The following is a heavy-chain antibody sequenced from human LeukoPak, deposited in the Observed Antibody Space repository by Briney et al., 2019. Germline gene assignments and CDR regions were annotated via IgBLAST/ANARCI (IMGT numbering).Heavy chain of an antibody. CDR2: ISWNSGSI. D-gene: IGHD2-2*02. Sequence: PGGSLRLSCAASGFTFDDYAMHWVRQAPGKGLEWVSGISWNSGSIGYADSVKGRFTISRDNAKNSLYPQMNSLRAEDTALYYCAKDLGYCSSTSCYSHAFDIWGQGTMVTVSS. CDR1: GFTFDDYA. CDR3: AKDLGYCSSTSCYSHAFDI. V-gene: IGHV3-9*01. J-gene: IGHJ3*02.